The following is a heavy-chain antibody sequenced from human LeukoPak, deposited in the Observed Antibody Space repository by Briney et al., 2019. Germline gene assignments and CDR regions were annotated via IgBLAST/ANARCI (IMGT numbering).Heavy chain of an antibody. V-gene: IGHV4-38-2*02. J-gene: IGHJ3*02. Sequence: SETLSLTCTVSGYSLSSGYYWGWIRQPPGKGLEWIGSIYHSGSTNYNPSLKSRVTISVDTSKNQFSLKLSSVTAADTAVYYCARDLGHYGSGKQKAFDIWGQGTMVTVSS. CDR1: GYSLSSGYY. D-gene: IGHD3-10*01. CDR3: ARDLGHYGSGKQKAFDI. CDR2: IYHSGST.